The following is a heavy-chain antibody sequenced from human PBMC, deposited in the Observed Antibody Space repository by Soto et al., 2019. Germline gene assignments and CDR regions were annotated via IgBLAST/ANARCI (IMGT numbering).Heavy chain of an antibody. J-gene: IGHJ5*02. D-gene: IGHD2-2*01. Sequence: ASVKVSCTDSGYTFTDYYIHWVRQAPGQGLEWMGIINPSGGNTNYAQRFQGRVTMTRDTSTSTVYMELSSLTSDDTAVYFCHSTSRAARWFDPWGQGTLVTVSS. V-gene: IGHV1-46*01. CDR1: GYTFTDYY. CDR3: HSTSRAARWFDP. CDR2: INPSGGNT.